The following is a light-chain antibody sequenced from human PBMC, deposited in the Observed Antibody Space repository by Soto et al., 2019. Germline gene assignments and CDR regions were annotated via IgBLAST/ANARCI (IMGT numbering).Light chain of an antibody. Sequence: QSVLTQPPSASGSPGQSVAISCTGTSRDVGGQNYVSWYQQHPGKAPKLIIYAVSNRPSGVPDRFSGPKSGNTASLTISGLRAEDEADYYCCSHAGNNNYVFGTGTKVTVL. CDR2: AVS. V-gene: IGLV2-8*01. J-gene: IGLJ1*01. CDR3: CSHAGNNNYV. CDR1: SRDVGGQNY.